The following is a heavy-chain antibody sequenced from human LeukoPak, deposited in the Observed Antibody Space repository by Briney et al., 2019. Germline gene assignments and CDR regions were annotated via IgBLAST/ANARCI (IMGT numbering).Heavy chain of an antibody. D-gene: IGHD3-16*02. CDR1: GFTFSGHW. J-gene: IGHJ4*02. V-gene: IGHV3-15*01. CDR3: TTDRPYYDYVWGSYRPIGVDY. CDR2: IKSKTDGGTT. Sequence: GGSLRLSCVASGFTFSGHWMTWVRQAPGKGLEWVGRIKSKTDGGTTDYAAPVKGRFTISRDDSKNTLYLQMNSLKTEDTAVYYCTTDRPYYDYVWGSYRPIGVDYWGQGTLVTVSS.